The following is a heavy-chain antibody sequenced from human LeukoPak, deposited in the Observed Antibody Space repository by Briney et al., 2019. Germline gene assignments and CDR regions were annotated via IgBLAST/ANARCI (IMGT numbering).Heavy chain of an antibody. D-gene: IGHD4-17*01. V-gene: IGHV4-59*01. CDR2: IYYSGST. CDR3: ARYYGDYDHTPYYFDY. CDR1: GGSISSYY. Sequence: SETLSLTCTVSGGSISSYYWSWIRQPPGKGLEWIGYIYYSGSTNYNPSLKSRVTISVDTSKNQFSLKLSSVTAADTAVYYCARYYGDYDHTPYYFDYWGQGTLVTVS. J-gene: IGHJ4*02.